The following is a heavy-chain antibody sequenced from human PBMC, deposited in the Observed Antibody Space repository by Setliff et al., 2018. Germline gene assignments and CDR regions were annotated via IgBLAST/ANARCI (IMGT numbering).Heavy chain of an antibody. V-gene: IGHV1-18*01. CDR2: ISGHNGKT. CDR1: GYTFTYFG. CDR3: ARLVRYCTRTACQKVAGDES. Sequence: ASVKVSCKASGYTFTYFGVSWLRLAPGQGLEWMGWISGHNGKTIIEPKFQGRVALTTDTSTTTAYLELRSLRPDDTAVYYCARLVRYCTRTACQKVAGDESWGQGTLVTVSS. J-gene: IGHJ5*01. D-gene: IGHD2-8*01.